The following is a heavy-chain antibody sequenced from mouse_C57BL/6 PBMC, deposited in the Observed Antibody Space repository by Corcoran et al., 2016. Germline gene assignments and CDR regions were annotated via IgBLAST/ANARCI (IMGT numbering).Heavy chain of an antibody. V-gene: IGHV1-80*01. J-gene: IGHJ1*03. CDR3: ARSGIYYDYDRYFDV. D-gene: IGHD2-4*01. Sequence: QVQLQQSGAELVKPGASVKISCKASGYAFSSYWMNWVKQRPGKGLEWIGQIYPGDGDTNYNGKFKGKATLTADKSSSTAYMQLSSLTSEDSAVYFCARSGIYYDYDRYFDVWGTGTTVTVSS. CDR2: IYPGDGDT. CDR1: GYAFSSYW.